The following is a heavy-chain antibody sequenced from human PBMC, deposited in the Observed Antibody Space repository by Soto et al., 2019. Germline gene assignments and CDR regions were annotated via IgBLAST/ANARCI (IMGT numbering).Heavy chain of an antibody. CDR2: ISGSGGST. V-gene: IGHV3-23*01. Sequence: EVQLLESGGGLVQPGGSLRLSCAASGFTFSSYAMSWVRQAPGKGLEWVSAISGSGGSTYYADSVKGRFTISRDNSKNTLYLQMNSLRAEDTAVHYCAKEEGDILSGYYDYYYYYGMDVWGQGTTVTVSS. J-gene: IGHJ6*02. CDR3: AKEEGDILSGYYDYYYYYGMDV. D-gene: IGHD3-9*01. CDR1: GFTFSSYA.